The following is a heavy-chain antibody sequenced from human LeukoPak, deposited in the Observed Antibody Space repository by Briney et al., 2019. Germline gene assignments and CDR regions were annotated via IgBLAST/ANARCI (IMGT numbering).Heavy chain of an antibody. D-gene: IGHD3-3*01. J-gene: IGHJ4*02. CDR2: ISSSSTYI. CDR3: ARDFSSQSLDY. V-gene: IGHV3-21*01. CDR1: GFTFSTYI. Sequence: GGSLRLSCAASGFTFSTYIMKWVRQAPGKGLEWVSSISSSSTYIYYADSVKGRFTISRDNAKNSLYLQMDSLRAEDTAVYYCARDFSSQSLDYWGQGTLVTVSS.